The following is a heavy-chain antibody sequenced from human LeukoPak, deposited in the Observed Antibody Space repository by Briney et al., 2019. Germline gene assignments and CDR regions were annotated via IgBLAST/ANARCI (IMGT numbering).Heavy chain of an antibody. V-gene: IGHV3-23*01. Sequence: GGSLRLSCAASGLAFSSYAMSWVRQAPGKGLEWGLGISGSGGITYYADSVKGRFTISSDNSNNTLYLQMNSLRAEDTAVYYCAKVPLTWLVRDYYYMDVWGKGTTVTVSS. CDR1: GLAFSSYA. CDR2: ISGSGGIT. D-gene: IGHD2-21*01. CDR3: AKVPLTWLVRDYYYMDV. J-gene: IGHJ6*03.